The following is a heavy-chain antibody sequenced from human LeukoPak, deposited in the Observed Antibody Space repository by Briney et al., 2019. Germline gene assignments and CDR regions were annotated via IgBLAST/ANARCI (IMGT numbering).Heavy chain of an antibody. CDR3: ATSTAAAGTD. Sequence: QPGGSLRLSCAASGFSFSIYDMSWVRQAPGKGLEWVSAISGGGSGTYYADSVKGRFTIARDNSKNTLYLQMNSLRAEDTAVYYCATSTAAAGTDWGQGTLVTVSS. CDR2: ISGGGSGT. V-gene: IGHV3-23*01. D-gene: IGHD6-13*01. J-gene: IGHJ4*02. CDR1: GFSFSIYD.